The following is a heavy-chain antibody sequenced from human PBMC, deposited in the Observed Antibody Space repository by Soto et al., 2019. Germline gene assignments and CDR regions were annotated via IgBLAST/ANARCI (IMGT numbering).Heavy chain of an antibody. J-gene: IGHJ4*02. CDR2: INPNSGGT. CDR1: GYTFTGYY. V-gene: IGHV1-2*02. Sequence: AAVKVSCKASGYTFTGYYMHWVRQAPGQGLEWMGWINPNSGGTNYAQKFQGRVTMTRDTSISTAYMELSRLRSDDTAVYYCARSNGIRYYDSSGFPFDYWGQGTMVTVSS. CDR3: ARSNGIRYYDSSGFPFDY. D-gene: IGHD3-22*01.